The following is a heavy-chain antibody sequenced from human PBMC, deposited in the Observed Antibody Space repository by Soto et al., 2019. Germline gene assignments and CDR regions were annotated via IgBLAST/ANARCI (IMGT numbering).Heavy chain of an antibody. CDR3: ARAPSSGSYWTYFDY. CDR2: IIPIFGTA. Sequence: SVKVSCKASGGTFSSYAISWVRQAPGQGLEWMGGIIPIFGTANYAQKFQGRVTITADESTSTAYMELSSLRSEDTAVYYCARAPSSGSYWTYFDYWGQGILVTVSS. V-gene: IGHV1-69*13. J-gene: IGHJ4*02. D-gene: IGHD3-10*01. CDR1: GGTFSSYA.